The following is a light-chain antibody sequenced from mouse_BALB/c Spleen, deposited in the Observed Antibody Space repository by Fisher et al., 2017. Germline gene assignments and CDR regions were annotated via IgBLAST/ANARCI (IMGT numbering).Light chain of an antibody. Sequence: IVLTQTPAIMAASLGQKVTMTCSASSSVSYMHWYQQKSSTSPKLWIYDTSKLASGVPSRFSGSGSGTFYSLTISSVEAEDAADYYCQQWSSNPPTFGGGTKLEIK. CDR1: SSVSY. J-gene: IGKJ2*01. V-gene: IGKV4-59*01. CDR3: QQWSSNPPT. CDR2: DTS.